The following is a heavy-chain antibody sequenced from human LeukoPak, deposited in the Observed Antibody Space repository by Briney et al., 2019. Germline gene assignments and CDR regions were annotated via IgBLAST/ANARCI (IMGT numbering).Heavy chain of an antibody. CDR2: IKKDGSEK. CDR1: GFTFSSYF. D-gene: IGHD5-18*01. V-gene: IGHV3-7*01. J-gene: IGHJ4*02. Sequence: GGSLRLSCAASGFTFSSYFMSWVRQAPGKELEWVANIKKDGSEKYYVDSVKGRFTISRDDAKKSLYLQMNSLRAEDTAVYYCARHLSGVTGYTYGRGIDYWGQGTLVTVSS. CDR3: ARHLSGVTGYTYGRGIDY.